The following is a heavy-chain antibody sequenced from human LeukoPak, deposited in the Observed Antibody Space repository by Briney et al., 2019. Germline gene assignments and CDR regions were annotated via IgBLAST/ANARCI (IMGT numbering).Heavy chain of an antibody. Sequence: SETLSLTCAVYGGSFSGYYWSWIRQPPGKGLEWIGEINHSGSTNYNPSLKSRVTISVDTSENQFSLKLSSVTAADTAVYYCARARGPRYSSSWYWSYFDYWGQGTLVTVSS. CDR1: GGSFSGYY. D-gene: IGHD6-13*01. J-gene: IGHJ4*02. V-gene: IGHV4-34*01. CDR2: INHSGST. CDR3: ARARGPRYSSSWYWSYFDY.